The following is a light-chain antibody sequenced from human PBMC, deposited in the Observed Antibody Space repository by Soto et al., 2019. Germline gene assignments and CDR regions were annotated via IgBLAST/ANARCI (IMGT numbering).Light chain of an antibody. CDR1: SSNIRNNY. Sequence: QSVLTQPPSVSAGPRQKVTISCAGSSSNIRNNYVSWYQQLPGTAPKLLIYDNNKRPSGIPDRFSGSKSGTSATLGITGLQTGDEADYYCGTWDSSLSAYVFGTGTKV. V-gene: IGLV1-51*01. J-gene: IGLJ1*01. CDR2: DNN. CDR3: GTWDSSLSAYV.